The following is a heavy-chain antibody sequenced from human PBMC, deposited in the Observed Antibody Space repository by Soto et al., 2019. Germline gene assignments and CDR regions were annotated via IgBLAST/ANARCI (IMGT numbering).Heavy chain of an antibody. CDR2: IIPIFGTA. Sequence: ATVKVSCKASGYTFTSYYMHWVRQAPGQGLEWMGGIIPIFGTANYAQKFQGRVTITADESTSTAYMELSSLRSEDTAVYYCARENSPTTYYYGMDVWGQGTTVTVSS. V-gene: IGHV1-69*13. J-gene: IGHJ6*02. D-gene: IGHD1-1*01. CDR3: ARENSPTTYYYGMDV. CDR1: GYTFTSYY.